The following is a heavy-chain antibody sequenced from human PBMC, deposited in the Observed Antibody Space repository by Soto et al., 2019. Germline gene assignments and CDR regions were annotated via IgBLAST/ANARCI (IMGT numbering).Heavy chain of an antibody. CDR1: GFTFSSYA. CDR2: ISYDGSNK. CDR3: ARSRGAYYYYGMDV. Sequence: QVQLVESGGGVVQPGRSLRLSCAASGFTFSSYAMHWVRQAPGKGLEWVAVISYDGSNKYYADSVKGRFTISRDNSKNTLYLQRNSLRAEDTAVYYCARSRGAYYYYGMDVWGQGTTVTVSS. J-gene: IGHJ6*02. V-gene: IGHV3-30-3*01.